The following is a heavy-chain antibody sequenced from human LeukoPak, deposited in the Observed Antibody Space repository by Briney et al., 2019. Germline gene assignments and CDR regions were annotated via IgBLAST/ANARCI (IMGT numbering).Heavy chain of an antibody. CDR3: AKDLAYSSSWYSYYYYMDV. CDR2: INTDGSST. D-gene: IGHD6-13*01. Sequence: GGSLRLFCAASGFTFDDFAMHWVRQAPGKGLEWVSRINTDGSSTSYADPVKGRFTISRDNAKNTLYLQMNSLRAEDTAVYYCAKDLAYSSSWYSYYYYMDVWGKGTTVTVSS. V-gene: IGHV3-74*01. J-gene: IGHJ6*03. CDR1: GFTFDDFA.